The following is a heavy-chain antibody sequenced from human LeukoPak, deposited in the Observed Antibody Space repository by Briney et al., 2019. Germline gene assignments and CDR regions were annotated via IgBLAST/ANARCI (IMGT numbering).Heavy chain of an antibody. Sequence: ASVKVSCKASGYTFTGYYMHWVRQAPGQGLEWMGWINPNSGGTNYAQKFQGWVTMTRDTSISTAYMELSRLRSDDTAVYYCASNGDSSYYYGMDVWGQGTTVTVSS. J-gene: IGHJ6*02. CDR3: ASNGDSSYYYGMDV. V-gene: IGHV1-2*04. CDR1: GYTFTGYY. CDR2: INPNSGGT.